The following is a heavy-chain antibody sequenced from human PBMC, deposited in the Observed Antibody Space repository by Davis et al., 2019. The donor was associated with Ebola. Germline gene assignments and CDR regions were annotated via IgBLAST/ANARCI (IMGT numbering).Heavy chain of an antibody. J-gene: IGHJ4*02. CDR2: ISYDGSNK. V-gene: IGHV3-30-3*01. Sequence: GESLKISCAASGFTFSSYAMHWVRQAPGKGLEWVAVISYDGSNKYYADSVKGRFTISRDNSKNTLYLQMNSLRAEDTAVYYCARVSGDYWGQGTLVTVSS. CDR3: ARVSGDY. CDR1: GFTFSSYA.